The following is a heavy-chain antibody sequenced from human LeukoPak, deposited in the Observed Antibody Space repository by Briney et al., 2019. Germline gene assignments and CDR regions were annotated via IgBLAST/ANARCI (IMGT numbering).Heavy chain of an antibody. CDR1: GGSISSYY. V-gene: IGHV4-59*01. CDR2: IYYSGST. CDR3: ARGASGSYFWFDP. Sequence: SETLSLTCTVSGGSISSYYWSWIRQPPGKGLEWIGYIYYSGSTNYNPSLKSRVTISVDTSKNQFSLKLSSVTAAGTAVYYCARGASGSYFWFDPWGQGTLVTVSS. D-gene: IGHD1-26*01. J-gene: IGHJ5*02.